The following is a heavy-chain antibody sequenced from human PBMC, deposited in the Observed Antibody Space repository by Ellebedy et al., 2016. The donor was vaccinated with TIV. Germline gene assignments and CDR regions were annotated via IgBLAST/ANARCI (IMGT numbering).Heavy chain of an antibody. J-gene: IGHJ4*02. Sequence: GESLKISCAASGFTFSNYGMHWVRQAPGKGLEWLSFIWNDGTNKYYADSVKGRFTISRDNSKNTLSLQMNSLRAEDTAVYYCANGHCSGGTCYPGPKFFDYWGQGALVIVSS. CDR1: GFTFSNYG. V-gene: IGHV3-30*02. D-gene: IGHD2-15*01. CDR3: ANGHCSGGTCYPGPKFFDY. CDR2: IWNDGTNK.